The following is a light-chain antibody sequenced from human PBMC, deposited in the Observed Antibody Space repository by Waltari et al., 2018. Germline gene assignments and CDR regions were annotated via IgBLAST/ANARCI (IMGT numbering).Light chain of an antibody. J-gene: IGLJ3*02. CDR3: AAWDDSLNGWV. CDR2: SNN. Sequence: QSVLTQPPSASGTPGQRVTISCSGSSSNIGSNTVNWYQQLPGTAPKLLIYSNNQRPSGVPDRVSGSRSGTSASLATSGLQSEDEADYYGAAWDDSLNGWVFGGGTKLTVL. V-gene: IGLV1-44*01. CDR1: SSNIGSNT.